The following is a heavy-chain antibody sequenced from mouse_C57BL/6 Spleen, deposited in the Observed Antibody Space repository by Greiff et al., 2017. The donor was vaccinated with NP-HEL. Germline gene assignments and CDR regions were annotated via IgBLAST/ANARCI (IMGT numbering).Heavy chain of an antibody. CDR1: GYTFTSYW. D-gene: IGHD2-5*01. CDR3: ARGGYYSKGDY. V-gene: IGHV1-50*01. Sequence: QVQLQQSGAELVKPGASVKLSCKASGYTFTSYWMQWVKQRPGQGLEWIGEIDPSDSYTNYNQKFKGKATLTVDTSSSTAYMQLSSLTSEDSAVYYCARGGYYSKGDYWGQGTTLTVSS. CDR2: IDPSDSYT. J-gene: IGHJ2*01.